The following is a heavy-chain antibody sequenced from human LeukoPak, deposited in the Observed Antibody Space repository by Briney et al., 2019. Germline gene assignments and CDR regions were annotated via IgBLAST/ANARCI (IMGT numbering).Heavy chain of an antibody. Sequence: ASVKVSCKASGYTFTGYYMHWVRQAPGQGLEGMGRVNPNSGGTNYAQKFQGRVTMTRDTSISTAYMELSRLRSDDTAVYYCARVVLPYSSGFTLGYWGQGTLVTVSS. CDR2: VNPNSGGT. CDR3: ARVVLPYSSGFTLGY. V-gene: IGHV1-2*06. J-gene: IGHJ4*02. CDR1: GYTFTGYY. D-gene: IGHD6-19*01.